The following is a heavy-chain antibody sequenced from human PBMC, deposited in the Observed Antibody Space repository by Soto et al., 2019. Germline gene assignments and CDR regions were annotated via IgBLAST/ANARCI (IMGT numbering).Heavy chain of an antibody. CDR2: ISAYNGNT. Sequence: PVASVKVSCKASGYTFTSCGISWVRQAPGQGLEWMGWISAYNGNTNYAQKLQGRVTMTTDTSTSTAYMELRSLRSDDTAVYYCARVDDREQLGGMDVWGQGTTVTVSS. D-gene: IGHD6-6*01. V-gene: IGHV1-18*01. CDR3: ARVDDREQLGGMDV. J-gene: IGHJ6*02. CDR1: GYTFTSCG.